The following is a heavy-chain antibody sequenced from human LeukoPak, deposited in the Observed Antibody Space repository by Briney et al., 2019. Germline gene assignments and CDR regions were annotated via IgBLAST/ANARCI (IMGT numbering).Heavy chain of an antibody. CDR3: AKDERCSSTSCEYY. CDR2: ISYDGSNK. J-gene: IGHJ4*02. Sequence: GGSLRLSCAASGFTFSSYAMHWVRQAPGKGLEWVAVISYDGSNKYYADSVKGRFTISRDNSKNTLYLQMNSLRAEDTAVYYCAKDERCSSTSCEYYWGQGTLVTVSS. CDR1: GFTFSSYA. D-gene: IGHD2-2*01. V-gene: IGHV3-30-3*01.